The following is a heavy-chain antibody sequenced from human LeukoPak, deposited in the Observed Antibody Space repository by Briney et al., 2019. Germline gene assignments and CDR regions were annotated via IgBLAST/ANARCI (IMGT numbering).Heavy chain of an antibody. V-gene: IGHV1-18*01. CDR1: GYTFPRSG. CDR2: ISGYNGDT. Sequence: GASVKVSCMTSGYTFPRSGITWVRQAPGQGVEWMGWISGYNGDTAYAQMFQGRATMTTDTSTSTASMELRGLRSDDTAVYYCARSGHCSGTSCYAEDIDYWGQGTLVTVSS. J-gene: IGHJ4*02. CDR3: ARSGHCSGTSCYAEDIDY. D-gene: IGHD2-2*01.